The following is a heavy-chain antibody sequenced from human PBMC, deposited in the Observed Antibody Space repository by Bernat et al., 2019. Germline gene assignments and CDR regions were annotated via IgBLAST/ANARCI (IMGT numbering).Heavy chain of an antibody. V-gene: IGHV1-18*01. Sequence: LLVQSGAEVKKPGASVRVSCQASDFTFLTNGISWVRLAPGQGLEWMGWINGHNGDTKNAERVLGRVAMTTDRSTSTVYMELRSLTADDTAVYYCARDRRGDGAGSAWWNNLFDPWGQGTLVTVSS. CDR1: DFTFLTNG. CDR2: INGHNGDT. CDR3: ARDRRGDGAGSAWWNNLFDP. J-gene: IGHJ5*02. D-gene: IGHD2-15*01.